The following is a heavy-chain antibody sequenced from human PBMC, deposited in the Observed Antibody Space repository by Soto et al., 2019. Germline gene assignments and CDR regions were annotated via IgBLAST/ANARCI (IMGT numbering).Heavy chain of an antibody. CDR2: IFYNGGT. J-gene: IGHJ4*02. V-gene: IGHV4-59*02. CDR1: CDSVSTYY. Sequence: TETRSLTSTVSCDSVSTYYWSWTRQSPGKGLLFIGYIFYNGGTAYNPSLNSRVTMSLDMSKKQFSMKLTSVTAADMAVYYCARVQLVQKVIDYWATGTLVTV. CDR3: ARVQLVQKVIDY. D-gene: IGHD1-1*01.